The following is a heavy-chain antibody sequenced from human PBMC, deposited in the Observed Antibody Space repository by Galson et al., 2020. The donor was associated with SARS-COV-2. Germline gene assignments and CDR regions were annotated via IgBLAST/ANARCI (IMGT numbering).Heavy chain of an antibody. CDR3: SREYIAAAGPTWFDP. D-gene: IGHD6-13*01. CDR2: IYGSGST. V-gene: IGHV4-61*02. Sequence: SETLSLTCTVSGGSISSGSYYWSWVRHPAGKRLEWIGRIYGSGSTNYNPSLKRRPTISVDTSKNQFSLNLSSVTAADTAVYYCSREYIAAAGPTWFDPWGQGTLVTVSS. J-gene: IGHJ5*02. CDR1: GGSISSGSYY.